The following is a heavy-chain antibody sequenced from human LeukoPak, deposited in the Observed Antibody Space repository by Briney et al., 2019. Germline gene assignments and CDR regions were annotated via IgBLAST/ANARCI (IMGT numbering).Heavy chain of an antibody. CDR3: ARDKNGDGEGY. Sequence: ASVKVSCKASGYTFTGYYMHWVRQAPGQGLEWMGRINPNSGGTNYAQKFQGRVTITADESTSTAYMELSSLRSEDTAVYYCARDKNGDGEGYWGQGTLVTVSS. CDR1: GYTFTGYY. D-gene: IGHD4-17*01. J-gene: IGHJ4*02. CDR2: INPNSGGT. V-gene: IGHV1-2*06.